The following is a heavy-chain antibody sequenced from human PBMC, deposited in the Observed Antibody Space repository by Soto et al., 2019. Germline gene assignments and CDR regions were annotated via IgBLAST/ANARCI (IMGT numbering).Heavy chain of an antibody. V-gene: IGHV4-59*01. Sequence: LXLTCTVSSDSISSYYWSWIRQPPGKRLEWIGYISYSGSTDYNPSLKSRVTISGDTSKNQFSLKVSSVTAADTAVYYCARGTSWQLPFDYWGQGTLVTVSS. CDR2: ISYSGST. CDR1: SDSISSYY. CDR3: ARGTSWQLPFDY. D-gene: IGHD6-13*01. J-gene: IGHJ4*02.